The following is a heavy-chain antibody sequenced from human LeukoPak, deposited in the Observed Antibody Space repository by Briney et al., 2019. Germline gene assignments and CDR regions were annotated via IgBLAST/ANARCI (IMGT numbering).Heavy chain of an antibody. CDR2: IYYSGST. V-gene: IGHV4-39*01. J-gene: IGHJ4*02. CDR3: ARPAGSRCWVFVVGPLPIDY. CDR1: GGSISSSSYY. Sequence: PSETLSLTCTVSGGSISSSSYYWGWIRQLPGKGLEWIGSIYYSGSTYYNPSLKSRVTISVDTSKNQFSLKLSSVTAADTAVYFCARPAGSRCWVFVVGPLPIDYWGQGTLVTVSS. D-gene: IGHD2-21*01.